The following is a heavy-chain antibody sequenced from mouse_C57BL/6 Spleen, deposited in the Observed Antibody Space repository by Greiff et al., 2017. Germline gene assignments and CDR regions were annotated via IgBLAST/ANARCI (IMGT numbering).Heavy chain of an antibody. CDR1: GYTFTDYE. CDR2: IDPETGGT. Sequence: VQLQQSGAELVRPGASVTLSCKASGYTFTDYEMHWVKQTPVHGLEWIGAIDPETGGTAYNQKFKGKAILTADKSSSTAYMELRSLTSEDSAVYYCTGILTGTGFDYWGQGTTLTVSS. J-gene: IGHJ2*01. CDR3: TGILTGTGFDY. V-gene: IGHV1-15*01. D-gene: IGHD4-1*01.